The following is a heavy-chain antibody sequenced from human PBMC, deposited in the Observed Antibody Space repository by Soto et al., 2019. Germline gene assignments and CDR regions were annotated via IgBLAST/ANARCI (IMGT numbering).Heavy chain of an antibody. Sequence: QVQLVESGGGVVQPGRSLRLSCAASEFTFSNYGMNWVRQAPGKGMEWVAVISYDGSNKYYADSVKGRFTISRDNSKNTMYLQMNSLRAEDTAVYYCAKDQTVTNGYYYGMDVWGQGTTVTVSS. V-gene: IGHV3-30*18. D-gene: IGHD4-17*01. CDR3: AKDQTVTNGYYYGMDV. CDR1: EFTFSNYG. CDR2: ISYDGSNK. J-gene: IGHJ6*02.